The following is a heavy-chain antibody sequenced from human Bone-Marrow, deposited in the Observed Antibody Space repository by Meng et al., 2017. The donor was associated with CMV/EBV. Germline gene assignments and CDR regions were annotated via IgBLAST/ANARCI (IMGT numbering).Heavy chain of an antibody. CDR1: GASFSTYY. CDR2: INHSGGT. D-gene: IGHD5-12*01. Sequence: SETLSLTCAVYGASFSTYYWTWIRQPPGKGLEWIGEINHSGGTNYKPSLKSRVSISVDTSKNQFSLKLNSVTAADTAVYYCARGPQVSWLRSRWAAFDIWGQRTVVTVSS. J-gene: IGHJ3*02. CDR3: ARGPQVSWLRSRWAAFDI. V-gene: IGHV4-34*01.